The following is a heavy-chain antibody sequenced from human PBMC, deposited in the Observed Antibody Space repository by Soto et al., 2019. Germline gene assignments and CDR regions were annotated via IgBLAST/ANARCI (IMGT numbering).Heavy chain of an antibody. D-gene: IGHD6-13*01. Sequence: PSETLSLTCAVYGGSFSGYYWSWIRQPPGKGLEWIGEINHSGSTNYNPSLKSRVTISVDTSKNQFSLKLSSVTAADTAVYYCARGKGSSCWFDPWGQGTLVTVSS. CDR2: INHSGST. V-gene: IGHV4-34*01. J-gene: IGHJ5*02. CDR3: ARGKGSSCWFDP. CDR1: GGSFSGYY.